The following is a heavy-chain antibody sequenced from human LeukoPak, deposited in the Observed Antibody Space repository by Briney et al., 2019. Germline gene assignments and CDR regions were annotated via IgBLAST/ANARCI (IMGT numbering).Heavy chain of an antibody. CDR3: ARERSSNWFIEF. D-gene: IGHD6-13*01. Sequence: PSETLSLTCGVSGYSIISGSHWGWIRQPPGKGLEWLGNVFQSGSTYYNPSLKSRVTISVDTSKNQFSLKLSSVTAADTAVYYCARERSSNWFIEFWGQGILVAVSS. CDR1: GYSIISGSH. V-gene: IGHV4-38-2*02. CDR2: VFQSGST. J-gene: IGHJ4*02.